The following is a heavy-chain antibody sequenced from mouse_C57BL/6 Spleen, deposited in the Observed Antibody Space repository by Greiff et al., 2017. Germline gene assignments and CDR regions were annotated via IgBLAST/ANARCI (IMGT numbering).Heavy chain of an antibody. Sequence: QVQLQQSGPELVKPGASVKISCKASGYAFSSSWMNWVKQRPGKGLEWIGRIYPGDGDTNSNGKFKGKATLTADKSSSTAYMQLSSLTSEDSAVYFCARLPDYYAMDYWGQGTSVTVSS. V-gene: IGHV1-82*01. CDR1: GYAFSSSW. CDR2: IYPGDGDT. CDR3: ARLPDYYAMDY. J-gene: IGHJ4*01.